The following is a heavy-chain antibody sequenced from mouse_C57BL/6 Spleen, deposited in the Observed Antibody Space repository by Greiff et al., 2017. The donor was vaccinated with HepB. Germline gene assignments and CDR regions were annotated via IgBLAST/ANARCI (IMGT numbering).Heavy chain of an antibody. CDR3: ARHAEPHFDY. CDR1: GYAFSSYW. Sequence: QVHVKQSGAELVKPGASVKISCKASGYAFSSYWMNWVKQRPGKGLEWIGQIYPGDGDTNYNGKLKGKATLTADKSSSTAYMQLSSLTSADSAVYFCARHAEPHFDYWGQGTTLTVSS. V-gene: IGHV1-80*01. J-gene: IGHJ2*01. CDR2: IYPGDGDT.